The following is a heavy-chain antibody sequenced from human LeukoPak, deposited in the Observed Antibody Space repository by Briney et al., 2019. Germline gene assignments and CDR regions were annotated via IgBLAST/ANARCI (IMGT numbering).Heavy chain of an antibody. CDR3: ARGGRIAVLYYFDY. J-gene: IGHJ4*02. CDR1: GFTFSSYS. D-gene: IGHD6-19*01. Sequence: GGSLRLSCAASGFTFSSYSMNWVRQAPGKGLEWVSYISSSSSTIYYADSVKGRFTISRDNAKNSLYLQMNSLRAEDTAVYYCARGGRIAVLYYFDYWGQGTLVTVPS. CDR2: ISSSSSTI. V-gene: IGHV3-48*01.